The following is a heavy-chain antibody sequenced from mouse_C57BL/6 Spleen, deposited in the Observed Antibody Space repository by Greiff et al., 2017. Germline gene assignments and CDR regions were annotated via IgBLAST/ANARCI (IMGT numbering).Heavy chain of an antibody. CDR2: INPSSGYT. Sequence: QVQLQQSGAELARPGATVKMSCKASGYTFTSYTMHWVKQRPGQGLEWIGYINPSSGYTQYNQKFKDKATLTADKSSSTAYRQLSSLTSEDSAVYYWARDDDDGVDYWGQGTTLTVSA. V-gene: IGHV1-4*01. D-gene: IGHD2-4*01. J-gene: IGHJ2*01. CDR3: ARDDDDGVDY. CDR1: GYTFTSYT.